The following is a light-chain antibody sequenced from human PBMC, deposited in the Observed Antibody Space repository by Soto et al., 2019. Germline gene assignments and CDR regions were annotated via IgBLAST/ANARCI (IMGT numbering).Light chain of an antibody. Sequence: IVLTQSPASLSFSPGERATLSCRASQSVSSYLAWYQQKPGQAPRLLIYDASNRATGIPARFSGSGSGTDFTLTISSLEPEDFAVYYCQQRSKWLLTFGPGIKVEIX. V-gene: IGKV3-11*01. J-gene: IGKJ2*01. CDR3: QQRSKWLLT. CDR2: DAS. CDR1: QSVSSY.